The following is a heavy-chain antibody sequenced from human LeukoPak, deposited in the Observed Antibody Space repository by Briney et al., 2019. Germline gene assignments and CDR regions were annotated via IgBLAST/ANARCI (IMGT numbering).Heavy chain of an antibody. J-gene: IGHJ4*02. V-gene: IGHV4-34*01. Sequence: ASETLSLTCVVYGASVSNYYWSWIRQPPGKGLEWMGEINHTVSTNYNPSLKSRATISVDMSTNQFSLKLGSVPDADTAVYYCASSVVVPSGADYWGQGTLVTVSS. CDR2: INHTVST. D-gene: IGHD2-2*01. CDR3: ASSVVVPSGADY. CDR1: GASVSNYY.